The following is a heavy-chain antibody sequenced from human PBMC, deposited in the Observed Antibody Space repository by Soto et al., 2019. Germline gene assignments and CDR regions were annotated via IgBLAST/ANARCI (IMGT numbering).Heavy chain of an antibody. Sequence: EVHLVQSGAEVKKPGESLRISCQGSGYTFTSYWINWVRQMPGKGLEWMGRIDPTDSYTNYSPSFQGHVTISADKSISTAYLQWSSLKASDTAMYYCARSIGPQDAFDIWGQGTLVTVSS. CDR1: GYTFTSYW. V-gene: IGHV5-10-1*03. J-gene: IGHJ3*02. CDR2: IDPTDSYT. CDR3: ARSIGPQDAFDI.